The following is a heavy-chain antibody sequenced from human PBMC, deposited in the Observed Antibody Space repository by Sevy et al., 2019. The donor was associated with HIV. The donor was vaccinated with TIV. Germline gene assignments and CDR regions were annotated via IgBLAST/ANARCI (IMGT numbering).Heavy chain of an antibody. D-gene: IGHD4-17*01. CDR1: GFIVSSHY. V-gene: IGHV3-53*01. CDR2: IYSGGGGST. CDR3: ARGAILDYGDYLDY. Sequence: GGSLRLSCAASGFIVSSHYMSWVRQAPGKGLEWVSVIYSGGGGSTYYADSVKGRFTISRDNSKNTLYLQMNSLRAEDTAVYYCARGAILDYGDYLDYWGQGTLVTVSS. J-gene: IGHJ4*02.